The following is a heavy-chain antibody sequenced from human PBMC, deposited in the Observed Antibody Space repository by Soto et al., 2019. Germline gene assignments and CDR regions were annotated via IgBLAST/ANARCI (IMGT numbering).Heavy chain of an antibody. CDR1: GGSISSYY. CDR2: IYYSGST. CDR3: ARGDPLLWFGEKVYYGMDV. V-gene: IGHV4-59*01. D-gene: IGHD3-10*01. Sequence: QVQLQESGPGLVKPSETLSLTCTVSGGSISSYYWSWIRQPPGKGLEWIGYIYYSGSTNYNPSLNSRVTSSVDTSKNQFSLKLSSVTAADTAVYYCARGDPLLWFGEKVYYGMDVWGQGTTVTVSS. J-gene: IGHJ6*02.